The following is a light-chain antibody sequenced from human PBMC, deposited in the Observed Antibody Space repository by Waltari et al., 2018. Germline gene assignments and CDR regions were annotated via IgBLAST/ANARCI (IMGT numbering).Light chain of an antibody. CDR1: NCSKSTQ. Sequence: SASNCSKSTQLAGNTKKPGQPPKLLSDGASSRDTGVPDRFSGSGSVTDFTLTISSLEPEDVAVYYCQQYGSSPSTFGQGTKLEIK. CDR2: GAS. V-gene: IGKV3-20*01. J-gene: IGKJ5*01. CDR3: QQYGSSPST.